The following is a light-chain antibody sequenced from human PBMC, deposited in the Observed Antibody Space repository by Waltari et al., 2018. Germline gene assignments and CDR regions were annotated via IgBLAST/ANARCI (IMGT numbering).Light chain of an antibody. CDR3: QQYNYWPPYT. CDR1: QNVFNN. V-gene: IGKV3-15*01. Sequence: EIVMTQSPATLSVSPGERATLPCRASQNVFNNLAWYQQKPGQAPRLLIYDASTRATAIPARFSGSGSGTEFSLTISSLQSEDFAVYYCQQYNYWPPYTFGQGTKLEIK. CDR2: DAS. J-gene: IGKJ2*01.